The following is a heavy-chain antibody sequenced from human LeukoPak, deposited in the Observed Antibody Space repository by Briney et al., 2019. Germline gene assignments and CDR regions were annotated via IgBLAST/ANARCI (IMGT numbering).Heavy chain of an antibody. CDR2: IYSGGST. V-gene: IGHV3-53*01. Sequence: GGSLRLSCAASGFTVSSNYMSWVRQAPGKGLEWVSVIYSGGSTYYADSVKGRFTISRDNSKNTLYLQMNSLRAEDTAVYYCEKGIAVADSYYFDYWGQGTLVTVSS. CDR3: EKGIAVADSYYFDY. J-gene: IGHJ4*02. CDR1: GFTVSSNY. D-gene: IGHD6-19*01.